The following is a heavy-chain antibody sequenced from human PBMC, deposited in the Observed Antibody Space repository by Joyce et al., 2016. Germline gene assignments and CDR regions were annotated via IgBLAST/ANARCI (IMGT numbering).Heavy chain of an antibody. Sequence: EVQLLESGGGLVQPGGSLTLSCSASGFTFNNYGLTWVRQAPGKGLEWVAAISDSGGSTYYADYVRDRFTISRDNSKKTLFLQMTSLTAEDTAVYYCAKDRPYSTYYYFYYMDVWGKGTTVTVSS. CDR3: AKDRPYSTYYYFYYMDV. CDR2: ISDSGGST. V-gene: IGHV3-23*01. D-gene: IGHD4-11*01. CDR1: GFTFNNYG. J-gene: IGHJ6*03.